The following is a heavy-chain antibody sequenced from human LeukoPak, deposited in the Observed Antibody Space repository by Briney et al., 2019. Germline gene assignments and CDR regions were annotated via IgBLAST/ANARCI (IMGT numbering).Heavy chain of an antibody. J-gene: IGHJ3*01. V-gene: IGHV3-48*01. CDR3: ARGVNYDSADAFDF. CDR2: ISSASTTI. CDR1: GFTFSYYS. D-gene: IGHD3-22*01. Sequence: GGSLRLSCAASGFTFSYYSMNWVRQAPGKGLELVSYISSASTTIYYADSVRGRFTISRDNAKNSPYVQMNSLRAEDTAVYYCARGVNYDSADAFDFWGQGTVVTVSS.